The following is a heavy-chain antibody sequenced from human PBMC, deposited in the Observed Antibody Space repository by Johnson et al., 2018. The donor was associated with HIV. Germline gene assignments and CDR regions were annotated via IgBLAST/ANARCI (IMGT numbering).Heavy chain of an antibody. CDR3: ARGWVGSTVTTSAGAFDI. CDR1: GFTFSSYG. Sequence: QVQLVESGGGVVQPGRSLRLSCAASGFTFSSYGMHWVRQAPGKGLEWVAFIRYDGSNNYYADSVKGRFTISIDNSKSTLYLQMNSLRAEDTAVYFCARGWVGSTVTTSAGAFDIWGQGTMVTVSS. CDR2: IRYDGSNN. V-gene: IGHV3-30*02. J-gene: IGHJ3*02. D-gene: IGHD4-17*01.